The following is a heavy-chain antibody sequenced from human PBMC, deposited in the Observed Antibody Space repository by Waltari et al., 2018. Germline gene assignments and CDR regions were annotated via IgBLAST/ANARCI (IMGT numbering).Heavy chain of an antibody. V-gene: IGHV4-59*11. Sequence: QVQLQESGPGLVKPSETLSLTCTVSGGSISSHYWSWIRQPPGKGLEWIGYIYYSGSTNYNPSLKSRVTISVDTSKNQFSLKLSSVTAADTAVYYCARGGMTTVTRFDYWGQGTLVTVSS. CDR1: GGSISSHY. D-gene: IGHD4-17*01. CDR3: ARGGMTTVTRFDY. J-gene: IGHJ4*02. CDR2: IYYSGST.